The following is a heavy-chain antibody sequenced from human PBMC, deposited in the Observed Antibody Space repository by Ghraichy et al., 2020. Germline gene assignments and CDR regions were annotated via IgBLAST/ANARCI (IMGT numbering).Heavy chain of an antibody. CDR3: ARDITLN. J-gene: IGHJ4*02. V-gene: IGHV3-7*03. CDR1: GFTFSTFW. D-gene: IGHD3-16*01. Sequence: GALRLSCTTSGFTFSTFWMSWVRQAPGKGLEGGANIKEDGSEKYYVDSVKGRFTISRDNGKNSVFLQMSSLRADDTAVYYCARDITLNWGQGALVTVAA. CDR2: IKEDGSEK.